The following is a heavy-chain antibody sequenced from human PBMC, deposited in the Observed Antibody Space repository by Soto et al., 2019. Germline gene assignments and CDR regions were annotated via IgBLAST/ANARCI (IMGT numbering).Heavy chain of an antibody. CDR1: GGSISSSSYY. D-gene: IGHD2-8*01. CDR3: ARLIGNSWLDS. Sequence: SETLSLTCTVSGGSISSSSYYWGWIRQPPGKGLEWIGSIYYSGSTYYNPSLKSRVTISVDTSKNQFSLKLSSVTAADTAVYYCARLIGNSWLDSWGQGTLVTVSS. CDR2: IYYSGST. V-gene: IGHV4-39*07. J-gene: IGHJ5*01.